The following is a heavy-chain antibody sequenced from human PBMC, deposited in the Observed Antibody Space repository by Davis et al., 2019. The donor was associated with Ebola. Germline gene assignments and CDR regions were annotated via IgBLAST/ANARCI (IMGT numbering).Heavy chain of an antibody. D-gene: IGHD1-26*01. Sequence: GESLKISCAASGFTFSSYAMSWVRQAPGKVLEWVSAISGSGGSTYYADSVKGRFTISRDNSKNTLYLQMNSLRAEDTAVYYCAKVGFGVAWEGYMDVWGKGTTVTVSS. CDR1: GFTFSSYA. V-gene: IGHV3-23*01. CDR2: ISGSGGST. J-gene: IGHJ6*03. CDR3: AKVGFGVAWEGYMDV.